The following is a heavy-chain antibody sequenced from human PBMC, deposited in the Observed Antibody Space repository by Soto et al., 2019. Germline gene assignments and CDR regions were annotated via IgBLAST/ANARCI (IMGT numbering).Heavy chain of an antibody. Sequence: QVQLQQWGAGLLKPSETLSLTCAVYGGSFSGYYWSWIRQPPGKGLEWMGEINHSGSTNYNPSLKSRVTISVDTSKNQFSLKLSSVTAADTAVYYCARGGYCSGGSCYNWFDPWGQGTLVTVSS. CDR3: ARGGYCSGGSCYNWFDP. CDR2: INHSGST. D-gene: IGHD2-15*01. J-gene: IGHJ5*02. V-gene: IGHV4-34*01. CDR1: GGSFSGYY.